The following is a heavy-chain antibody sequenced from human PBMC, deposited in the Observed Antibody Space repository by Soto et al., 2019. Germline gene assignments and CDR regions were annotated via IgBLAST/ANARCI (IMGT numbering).Heavy chain of an antibody. J-gene: IGHJ6*02. D-gene: IGHD6-6*01. CDR2: IYSRPNYI. CDR1: GFTLNNYR. CDR3: GREKEDEGSSSLRVYYGVDV. Sequence: EVQLLQSGGGPVRSGGSLRLSCVASGFTLNNYRMTWVRQGPGKGLEWVASIYSRPNYIHYTESVKGRFIISRDNAKNSVYLQMNSLRVEDAAVYYCGREKEDEGSSSLRVYYGVDVWGQGTTGTVSS. V-gene: IGHV3-21*06.